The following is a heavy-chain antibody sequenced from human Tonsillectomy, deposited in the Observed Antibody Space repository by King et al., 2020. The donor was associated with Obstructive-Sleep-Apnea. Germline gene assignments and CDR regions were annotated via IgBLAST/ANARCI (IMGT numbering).Heavy chain of an antibody. V-gene: IGHV3-21*01. CDR2: ISSSSSYI. CDR3: ATVPNNYYDTSDWFDY. J-gene: IGHJ4*02. CDR1: GFTFNSYN. D-gene: IGHD3-22*01. Sequence: VQLVESGGGLVKPGGSLRLSCAASGFTFNSYNMNWVRQAPGKGLEWVSSISSSSSYIYYADSVKGRFTISRDNAKNSLYLQMNSLRAEDTAVYYCATVPNNYYDTSDWFDYWGQGTLVTVSS.